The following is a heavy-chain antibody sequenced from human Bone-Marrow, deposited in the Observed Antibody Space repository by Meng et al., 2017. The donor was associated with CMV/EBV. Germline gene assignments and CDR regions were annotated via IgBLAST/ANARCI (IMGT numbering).Heavy chain of an antibody. V-gene: IGHV1-2*02. Sequence: ASVKVSCKASGGTFSSYTISWVRQAPGQGLEWMGWINPNSGGTNYAQKFQGRVTMTRDTSISTAYMELSRLRSDDTAEYYGARDQDGCGYWGQGTLVTVSS. CDR1: GGTFSSYT. CDR3: ARDQDGCGY. CDR2: INPNSGGT. D-gene: IGHD5-24*01. J-gene: IGHJ4*02.